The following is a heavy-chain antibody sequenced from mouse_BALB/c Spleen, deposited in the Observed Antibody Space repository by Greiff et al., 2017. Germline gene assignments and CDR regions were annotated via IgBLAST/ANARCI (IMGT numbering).Heavy chain of an antibody. CDR2: INPYNDGT. J-gene: IGHJ2*01. V-gene: IGHV1-14*01. D-gene: IGHD3-2*01. CDR1: GYTFTSYV. CDR3: ARDISVYVYYFDY. Sequence: EVQLQQSGPELVKPGASVKMSCKASGYTFTSYVMHWVKQKPGQGLEWIGYINPYNDGTKYNEKFKGKATLTSDKSSSTAYMELSSLTSEDSAVYYCARDISVYVYYFDYWGQGTTLTVSS.